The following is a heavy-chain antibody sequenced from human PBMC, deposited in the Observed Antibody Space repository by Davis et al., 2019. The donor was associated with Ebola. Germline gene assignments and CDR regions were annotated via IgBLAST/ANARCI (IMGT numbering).Heavy chain of an antibody. CDR2: IIPIFGTA. V-gene: IGHV1-69*13. D-gene: IGHD4-17*01. CDR3: ARAVSGMSAYGDYRPYYYGMDV. J-gene: IGHJ6*02. Sequence: SVKVSCKASGYTFTSYYMHWVRQAPGQGLEWMGGIIPIFGTANYAQKFQGRVTITADESTSTAYMELSSLRSEDTAVYYCARAVSGMSAYGDYRPYYYGMDVWGQGTTVTVSS. CDR1: GYTFTSYY.